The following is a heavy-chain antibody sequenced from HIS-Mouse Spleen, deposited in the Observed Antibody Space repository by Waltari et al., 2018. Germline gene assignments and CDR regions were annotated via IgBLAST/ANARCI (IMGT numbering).Heavy chain of an antibody. J-gene: IGHJ2*01. CDR2: IYYSGQT. D-gene: IGHD6-13*01. CDR3: AREIPYSSSWYDWYFDL. V-gene: IGHV4-39*07. CDR1: GGSISSSSYY. Sequence: QLQLQESGPGLVKPSETLSLTCTVSGGSISSSSYYWGWIRQPPGKGLEWIGSIYYSGQTYDNTSLKSRVTISVDTSKNQFSLKLSSVTAADTAVYYCAREIPYSSSWYDWYFDLWGRGTLVTVSS.